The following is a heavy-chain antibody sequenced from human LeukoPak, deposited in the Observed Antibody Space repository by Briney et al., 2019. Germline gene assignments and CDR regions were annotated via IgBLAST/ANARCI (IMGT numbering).Heavy chain of an antibody. D-gene: IGHD2-2*01. CDR2: INPSGGST. CDR1: GYTFTSYY. J-gene: IGHJ6*02. Sequence: ASVKVSCKASGYTFTSYYMHWVRQAHGQGLEWMGTINPSGGSTSYAQKFQGRVTMTRDTSTSTVYMELSSLRSEDTAVYYCATILRDCSSTSCYWNRDYYYYGMDVWGQGTTVTVSS. V-gene: IGHV1-46*01. CDR3: ATILRDCSSTSCYWNRDYYYYGMDV.